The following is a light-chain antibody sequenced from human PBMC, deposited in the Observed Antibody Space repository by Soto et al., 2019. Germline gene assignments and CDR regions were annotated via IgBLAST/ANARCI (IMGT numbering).Light chain of an antibody. J-gene: IGKJ1*01. CDR3: QQYGSSQS. CDR2: GAS. V-gene: IGKV3-20*01. CDR1: QSVSFSY. Sequence: EIVLTQSPGTLSLSPGERATLSCRASQSVSFSYLAWYQQKPGQAPRLLIYGASSRATGIPDRFSGSGSGTHFTLTISSLEPEDFAVYYCQQYGSSQSFGQGTKVEIK.